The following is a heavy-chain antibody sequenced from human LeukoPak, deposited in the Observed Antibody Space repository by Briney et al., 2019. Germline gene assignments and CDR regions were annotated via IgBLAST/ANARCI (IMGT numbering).Heavy chain of an antibody. CDR2: IYYSGST. V-gene: IGHV4-59*13. J-gene: IGHJ5*02. D-gene: IGHD2-2*01. Sequence: SETLSLTCTASGGSISSYYWSWIRQPPGKGLEWIGYIYYSGSTNYNPSLKSRVTISVDTSKNQFSLKLSSVTAADTAVYYCARFGGGEAIVVVPAALGFDPWGQGTLVTVSS. CDR1: GGSISSYY. CDR3: ARFGGGEAIVVVPAALGFDP.